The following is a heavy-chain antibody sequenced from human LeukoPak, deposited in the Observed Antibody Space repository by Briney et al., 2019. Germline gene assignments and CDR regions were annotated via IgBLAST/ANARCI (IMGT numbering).Heavy chain of an antibody. J-gene: IGHJ4*02. Sequence: SETLSLTCTVSGGPMSSYYWSWIRQPPGKGLEWIGYTYYSGNTNYNPSLKSRVTISVDRSKNQFSLKVSSVTAADTAVYYCARVFHDSSGYPFDYWGQGTLVTVSS. V-gene: IGHV4-59*01. CDR1: GGPMSSYY. D-gene: IGHD3-22*01. CDR2: TYYSGNT. CDR3: ARVFHDSSGYPFDY.